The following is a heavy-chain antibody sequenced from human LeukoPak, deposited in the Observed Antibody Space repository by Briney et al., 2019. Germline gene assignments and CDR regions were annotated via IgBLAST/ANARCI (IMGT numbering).Heavy chain of an antibody. CDR3: ARDVGGASAPFDY. CDR1: GGSFSGYY. Sequence: SETLSLTCAVYGGSFSGYYWSWIRQPPGKGLEWIGYIYYSGRTNYNPSLKSRVTISVDTSKNQFSLKLNSVTAADTAVYYCARDVGGASAPFDYWGQGTLVTVSS. CDR2: IYYSGRT. D-gene: IGHD2-15*01. J-gene: IGHJ4*02. V-gene: IGHV4-59*01.